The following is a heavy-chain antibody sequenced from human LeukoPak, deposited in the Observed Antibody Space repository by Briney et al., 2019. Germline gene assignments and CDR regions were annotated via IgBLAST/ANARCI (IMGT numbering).Heavy chain of an antibody. V-gene: IGHV3-23*01. CDR2: IRGGGEI. CDR1: GFSFSDYA. CDR3: AKANWVSNADAVW. J-gene: IGHJ4*02. Sequence: GGSLRLSCAASGFSFSDYAMSWVRQAPAGGPEWGSGIRGGGEIFYADSVKGRFTLSRGDSRNTVYLQLNNLRVEDTAIYYCAKANWVSNADAVWWGQGTQVTVSS. D-gene: IGHD1-1*01.